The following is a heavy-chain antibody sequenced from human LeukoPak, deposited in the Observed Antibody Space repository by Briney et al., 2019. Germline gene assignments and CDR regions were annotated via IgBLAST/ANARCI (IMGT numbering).Heavy chain of an antibody. D-gene: IGHD6-13*01. V-gene: IGHV4-34*01. Sequence: PSETLSLTCAVYGGSFSGYYWSWIRKPPGKGLEWIGEINHSGSTNYNPSLKSRVTISVDTSKNQFSLKLSSVTAADTAVYYCASGGIAAAGTFDYWGQGTLVTVSS. CDR3: ASGGIAAAGTFDY. CDR2: INHSGST. CDR1: GGSFSGYY. J-gene: IGHJ4*02.